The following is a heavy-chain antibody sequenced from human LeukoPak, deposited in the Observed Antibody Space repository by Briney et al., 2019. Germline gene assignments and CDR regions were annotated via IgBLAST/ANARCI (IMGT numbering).Heavy chain of an antibody. CDR3: ASHYSRAGIDAFGI. V-gene: IGHV4-61*02. CDR1: GGSTNNNNGSYF. Sequence: PSQTLSLTCTASGGSTNNNNGSYFWSWLRQPAEKGLERIGRIHPTGNNMYHPSLKSRVTISLDTSKNQSSLNLYSVTAADTAAYFCASHYSRAGIDAFGIWGQGTVVTVSS. D-gene: IGHD6-13*01. J-gene: IGHJ3*02. CDR2: IHPTGNN.